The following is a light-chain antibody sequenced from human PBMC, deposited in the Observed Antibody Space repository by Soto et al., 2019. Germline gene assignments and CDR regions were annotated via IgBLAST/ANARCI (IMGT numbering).Light chain of an antibody. CDR1: SGSVSTSYY. V-gene: IGLV8-61*01. Sequence: QTVVTQEPSFSVSPGGTVTLTCGLSSGSVSTSYYPGWYQQTPGQAPRTLIYSTDTRSSGVADRFSGSILGNKAALTITGAQADDESDYYCVLYMGGAIPGVFGGGPKLTVL. CDR3: VLYMGGAIPGV. J-gene: IGLJ3*02. CDR2: STD.